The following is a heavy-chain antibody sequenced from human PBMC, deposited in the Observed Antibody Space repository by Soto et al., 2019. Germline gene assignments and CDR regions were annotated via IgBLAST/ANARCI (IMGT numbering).Heavy chain of an antibody. V-gene: IGHV1-69*12. D-gene: IGHD4-17*01. CDR3: TTVVTPGRLWYFDL. J-gene: IGHJ2*01. CDR2: IIPIFGTA. CDR1: GGTFSSYA. Sequence: QVQLVQSGAEVKKPGSSVKVSCKASGGTFSSYAISWVRQAPGQGLEWIGGIIPIFGTANYAQKFQGRVTITADESTSTAYMELSSLRSEDTAVYYCTTVVTPGRLWYFDLWGRGTLVTVSS.